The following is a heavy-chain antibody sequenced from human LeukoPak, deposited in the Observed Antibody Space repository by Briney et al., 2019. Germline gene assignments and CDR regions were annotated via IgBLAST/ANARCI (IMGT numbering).Heavy chain of an antibody. CDR3: AREQVKAMTTVTTAYYYYGMDV. V-gene: IGHV1-69*13. CDR2: IIPIFGTA. J-gene: IGHJ6*02. CDR1: GGTFSSYA. Sequence: GASVKVSCKASGGTFSSYAISWVRQAPGQGLEWMGGIIPIFGTANYAQKFQGRVTITADESTSTAYMELSSLRSEDTAVYYCAREQVKAMTTVTTAYYYYGMDVWGQGTTVTVSS. D-gene: IGHD4-11*01.